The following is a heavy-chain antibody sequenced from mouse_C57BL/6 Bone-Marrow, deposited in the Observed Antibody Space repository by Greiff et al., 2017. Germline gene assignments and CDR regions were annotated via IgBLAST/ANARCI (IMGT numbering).Heavy chain of an antibody. CDR3: ARWGYGSYWYFDV. D-gene: IGHD2-2*01. V-gene: IGHV1-64*01. J-gene: IGHJ1*03. Sequence: QVQLQQPGAELVKPGASVKLSCKASGYTFTSYWMHWVKQRPGQGLEWIGMIHPNSGSTNYNEKFKSKATLTVDKSSSTAYMQLSSLTSEDSAVXYCARWGYGSYWYFDVWGTGTTVTVSS. CDR1: GYTFTSYW. CDR2: IHPNSGST.